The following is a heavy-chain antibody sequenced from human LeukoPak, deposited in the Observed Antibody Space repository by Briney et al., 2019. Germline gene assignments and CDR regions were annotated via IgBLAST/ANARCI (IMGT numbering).Heavy chain of an antibody. CDR2: ISYDGSKE. J-gene: IGHJ6*02. CDR1: GFIFSGYA. Sequence: GGSLRLSCAASGAASGFIFSGYAMHWVRQAPGKGLEWVAIISYDGSKEYYAGSVRGRFIISRDNSRDTIYLQMSSLRVEDTAVYYCASGYDFWSGYPPAQYSMDVWGQGTTVTVSS. CDR3: ASGYDFWSGYPPAQYSMDV. D-gene: IGHD3-3*01. V-gene: IGHV3-30-3*01.